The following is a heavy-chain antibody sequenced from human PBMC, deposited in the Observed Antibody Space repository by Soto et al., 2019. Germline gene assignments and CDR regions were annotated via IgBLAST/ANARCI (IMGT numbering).Heavy chain of an antibody. CDR3: ARGYCSSHRCPPLCYYGMDV. CDR1: GFTFSSYG. D-gene: IGHD2-2*01. V-gene: IGHV3-33*01. CDR2: IWYDGSNK. J-gene: IGHJ6*02. Sequence: GGSLRLSCAASGFTFSSYGMHWVRQAPGKVLELVAVIWYDGSNKYYADSVKGRFTISRDNSKNTLYLQMNSLRAEDTAVYYCARGYCSSHRCPPLCYYGMDVWAQGTTVTVSS.